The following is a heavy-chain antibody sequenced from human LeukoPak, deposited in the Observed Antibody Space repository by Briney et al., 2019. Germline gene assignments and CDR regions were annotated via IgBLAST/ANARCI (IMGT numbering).Heavy chain of an antibody. Sequence: SVKVSCKASGGTFSSYAISWVRQAPGQGLEWMGRIIPILGIANYARKFQGRVTITADKSTSTAYMELSSLRSEDTAVYYCASDIKWGTAMATDYWGQGTLVTVSS. CDR3: ASDIKWGTAMATDY. J-gene: IGHJ4*02. CDR1: GGTFSSYA. D-gene: IGHD5-18*01. CDR2: IIPILGIA. V-gene: IGHV1-69*04.